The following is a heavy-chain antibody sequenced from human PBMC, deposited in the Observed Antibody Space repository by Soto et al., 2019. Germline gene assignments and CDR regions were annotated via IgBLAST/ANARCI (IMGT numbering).Heavy chain of an antibody. V-gene: IGHV4-34*01. D-gene: IGHD3-9*01. J-gene: IGHJ6*02. CDR2: INHSGST. CDR1: GVSFSGYY. Sequence: PWETLSLTCAVSGVSFSGYYWSWIRQPPGKGLEWIGEINHSGSTNYNPSLKSRVTISVDTSKNQFSLKLSSATAADTAVYYCASDWLSYPYYYGMDVWGQGTTVTVSS. CDR3: ASDWLSYPYYYGMDV.